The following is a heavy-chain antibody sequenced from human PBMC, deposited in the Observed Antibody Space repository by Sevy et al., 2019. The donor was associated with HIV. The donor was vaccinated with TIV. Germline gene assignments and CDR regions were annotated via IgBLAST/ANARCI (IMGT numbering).Heavy chain of an antibody. CDR2: IKPDGSVK. V-gene: IGHV3-7*01. J-gene: IGHJ6*03. CDR3: ARDTNYFYVDV. Sequence: GGSLRLSCVVSGFSFSNYWMTWVRQAPGKGLEWVANIKPDGSVKSYVDSVKGRFTISGDNAKNSLSLQMNSLSAEDTAVYYCARDTNYFYVDVWGKGTTVTVSS. D-gene: IGHD1-1*01. CDR1: GFSFSNYW.